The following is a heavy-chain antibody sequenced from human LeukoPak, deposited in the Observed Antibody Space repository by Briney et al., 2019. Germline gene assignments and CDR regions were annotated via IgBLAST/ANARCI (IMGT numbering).Heavy chain of an antibody. CDR1: GFTFSSYW. CDR3: ARDFGGSCYY. CDR2: IKQDGSEK. Sequence: GVSLRLSCAASGFTFSSYWTSWVRQAPGKGLEWVANIKQDGSEKYYVDSVKGRFTISRDNAKNSLYLQMNSLRAEDTAVYYCARDFGGSCYYWGQGTLVTVSS. D-gene: IGHD2-15*01. J-gene: IGHJ4*02. V-gene: IGHV3-7*01.